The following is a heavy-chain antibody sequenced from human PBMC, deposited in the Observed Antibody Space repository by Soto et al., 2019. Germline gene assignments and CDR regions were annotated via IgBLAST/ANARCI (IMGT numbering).Heavy chain of an antibody. V-gene: IGHV4-61*08. J-gene: IGHJ4*02. CDR2: THYSGST. D-gene: IGHD6-6*01. CDR1: GGSVSSGGYY. Sequence: LETLSLTCTVSGGSVSSGGYYWSWIRQPPGKGLEWIGYTHYSGSTDYNPSLKSRVTISVDTSKNQFSLKLSSVTAADTAVYYCARVDVRVSARRYFDYWGQGTLVTVSS. CDR3: ARVDVRVSARRYFDY.